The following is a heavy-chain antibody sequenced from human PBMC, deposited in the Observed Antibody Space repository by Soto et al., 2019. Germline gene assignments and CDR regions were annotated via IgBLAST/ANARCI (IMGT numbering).Heavy chain of an antibody. CDR3: AKDRGGFTSGWEFFDF. D-gene: IGHD6-19*01. J-gene: IGHJ4*02. V-gene: IGHV3-23*01. CDR1: GVAFSFYS. Sequence: VVLLESGGCLVQPGGSLRLSCEVSGVAFSFYSMSWVRQAPGKGLEWVASISGNGGTTYYAASGKGRFTFSRDNSKNTVYLQMNSLRGEDTAVYYCAKDRGGFTSGWEFFDFWGQGTLVTVSS. CDR2: ISGNGGTT.